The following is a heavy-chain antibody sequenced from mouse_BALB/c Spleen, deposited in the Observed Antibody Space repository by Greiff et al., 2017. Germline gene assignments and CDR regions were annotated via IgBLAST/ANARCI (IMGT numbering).Heavy chain of an antibody. V-gene: IGHV6-6*02. CDR3: TRGSWFAY. CDR2: IRLKSNNYAT. Sequence: DVKLQESGGGLVQPGGSMKLSCVASGFTFSNYWMNWVRQSPEKGLEWVAEIRLKSNNYATHYAESVKGRFTISRDDSKSSVYLQMNNLRAEDTGIYYCTRGSWFAYWGQGTLVTVSA. CDR1: GFTFSNYW. J-gene: IGHJ3*01.